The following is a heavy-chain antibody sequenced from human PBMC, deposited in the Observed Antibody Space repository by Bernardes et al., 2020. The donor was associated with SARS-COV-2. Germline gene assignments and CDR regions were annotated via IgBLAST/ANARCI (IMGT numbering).Heavy chain of an antibody. CDR3: AKGVQLGMWLQLLH. Sequence: GGSLRLSCAAFGFTFSDYGFHWVRQAPGKGLEWVAHISYDGNNKYYGDSVKGRFTISRDNSKNTVYLQMNSLRPDDTSVYYCAKGVQLGMWLQLLHWGQGTLVTVSS. J-gene: IGHJ4*02. CDR1: GFTFSDYG. D-gene: IGHD4-4*01. CDR2: ISYDGNNK. V-gene: IGHV3-30*18.